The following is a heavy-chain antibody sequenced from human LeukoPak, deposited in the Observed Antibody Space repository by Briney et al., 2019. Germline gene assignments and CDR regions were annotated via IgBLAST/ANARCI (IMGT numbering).Heavy chain of an antibody. CDR2: ISWNSGSI. CDR1: GFTFDDYA. V-gene: IGHV3-9*01. J-gene: IGHJ6*02. Sequence: PGRSLRLSCAASGFTFDDYAMHWVRQAPGKGLEWVSGISWNSGSIGYADSVKGRFTISRDNAKNSLYLQMNSLRAEDTAVYYCARDQEGIAAASRDYGMDVWGQGTTVTVSS. D-gene: IGHD6-13*01. CDR3: ARDQEGIAAASRDYGMDV.